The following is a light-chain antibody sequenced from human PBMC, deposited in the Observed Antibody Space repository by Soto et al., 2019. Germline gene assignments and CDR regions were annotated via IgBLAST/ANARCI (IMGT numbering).Light chain of an antibody. Sequence: EIVMPQSPATLSVSPGDTAALACRASQSIGSNVGWYQHKPGQAPRRLIYGASTRATGISARFSGSGSGTEFSLTISSLQSEDLAVYYCQQYNTWSLITFGQGTRLEIK. CDR3: QQYNTWSLIT. CDR1: QSIGSN. J-gene: IGKJ5*01. V-gene: IGKV3-15*01. CDR2: GAS.